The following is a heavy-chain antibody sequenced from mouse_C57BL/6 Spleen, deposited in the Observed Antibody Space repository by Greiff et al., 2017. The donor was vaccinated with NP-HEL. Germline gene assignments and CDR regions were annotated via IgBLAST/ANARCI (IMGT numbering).Heavy chain of an antibody. D-gene: IGHD2-4*01. CDR3: AAIYYDYPWFAY. Sequence: VKLQESGAELARPGASVKLSCKASGYTFTSYGISWVKQRTGQGLEWIGEIYPRSGNTYYNEKFKGKATLTADKSSSTAYMELRSLTSEDSAVYFCAAIYYDYPWFAYWGQGTLVTVSA. CDR2: IYPRSGNT. J-gene: IGHJ3*01. CDR1: GYTFTSYG. V-gene: IGHV1-81*01.